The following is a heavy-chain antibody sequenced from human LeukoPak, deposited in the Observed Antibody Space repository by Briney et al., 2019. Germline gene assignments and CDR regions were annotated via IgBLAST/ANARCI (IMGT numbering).Heavy chain of an antibody. CDR1: GGTFSSYA. J-gene: IGHJ4*02. D-gene: IGHD4-17*01. V-gene: IGHV1-69*04. CDR2: IIPILGIA. CDR3: ARSDYGDYERGFFDY. Sequence: ASVKVSCKASGGTFSSYAISWVRQAPGQGLEWMGRIIPILGIANYAQKFQGRVTITADKSTSTAHMELSSLRSEDTAVYYCARSDYGDYERGFFDYWGQGTLVTVSS.